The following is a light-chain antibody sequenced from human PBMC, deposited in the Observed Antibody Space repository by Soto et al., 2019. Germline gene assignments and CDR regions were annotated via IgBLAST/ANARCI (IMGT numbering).Light chain of an antibody. V-gene: IGKV1-39*01. J-gene: IGKJ4*01. Sequence: DIQMTQSPSSLSASVGDRVTITCRASQSIREFLNWYQQKPGKAPELLIYAASILHTGVPSRFSGSASGTEFTLAISNLQPEDCATYYCQQCYSVPPLSFGGGTNVEI. CDR1: QSIREF. CDR2: AAS. CDR3: QQCYSVPPLS.